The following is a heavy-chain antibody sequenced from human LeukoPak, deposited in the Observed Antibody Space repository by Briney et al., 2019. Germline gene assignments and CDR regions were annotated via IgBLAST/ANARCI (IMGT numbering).Heavy chain of an antibody. CDR2: IYYSGST. CDR3: ARFSIAAAGTLYGTIQH. CDR1: GGSISSSSYY. V-gene: IGHV4-39*07. Sequence: SETLSLTCTVSGGSISSSSYYWGWIRQPPGKGLEWIGSIYYSGSTYYNPSLKSRVTISVDTSKNQFSLKLSSVTAADTAVYYCARFSIAAAGTLYGTIQHWGQGTLVTVSS. D-gene: IGHD6-13*01. J-gene: IGHJ1*01.